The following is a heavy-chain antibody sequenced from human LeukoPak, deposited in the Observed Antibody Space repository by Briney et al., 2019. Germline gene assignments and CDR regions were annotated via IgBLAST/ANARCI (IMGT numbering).Heavy chain of an antibody. Sequence: GGSLRLSCTGSGFTFGDHAMSWVRQAPGKGLEWVGFIRSKAYRGTTGYAASVKGRFTISRDDSASIAYLQMNSLKTEDTAVYYCARGPIQLWIHNAMDVWGQGTTATVSS. CDR1: GFTFGDHA. CDR2: IRSKAYRGTT. J-gene: IGHJ6*02. V-gene: IGHV3-49*04. D-gene: IGHD1-1*01. CDR3: ARGPIQLWIHNAMDV.